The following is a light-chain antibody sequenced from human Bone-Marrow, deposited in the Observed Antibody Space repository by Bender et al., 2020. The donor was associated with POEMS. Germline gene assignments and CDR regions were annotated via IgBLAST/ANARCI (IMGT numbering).Light chain of an antibody. CDR3: CLYAGSSTLV. Sequence: QSALTQPRSVSGSPGHSVTISCTGTSSDVGAYNSVSWYQQHPGRAPKLMIYEVSKRPSGVSNRFSGSKSGNTASLTISGLQAEDEADYYCCLYAGSSTLVFGGGTKLTVL. V-gene: IGLV2-23*02. CDR1: SSDVGAYNS. J-gene: IGLJ2*01. CDR2: EVS.